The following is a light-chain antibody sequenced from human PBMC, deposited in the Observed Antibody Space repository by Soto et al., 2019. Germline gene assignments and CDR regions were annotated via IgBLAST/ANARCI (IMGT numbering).Light chain of an antibody. Sequence: DIVMTQSPDSLAVSLGERATINCKSSQSVLYSSNNKNYLAWYQQKSGQPPKLLFYWASTRESGVPDRFSGSGSGTDFTLTISSLQAEDVAVYSCQQYYTTPLYTFGQGTKLEIK. CDR3: QQYYTTPLYT. CDR1: QSVLYSSNNKNY. J-gene: IGKJ2*01. V-gene: IGKV4-1*01. CDR2: WAS.